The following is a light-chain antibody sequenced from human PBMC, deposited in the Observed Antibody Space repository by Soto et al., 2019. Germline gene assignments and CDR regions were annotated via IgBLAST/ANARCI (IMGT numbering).Light chain of an antibody. V-gene: IGKV3-20*01. J-gene: IGKJ5*01. Sequence: EIVLTQSPGTLSLSPGERATLSCRASQSVSSTYLAWYQQKPGQAPRLLIYGASSRATGIPDRFSGSGSGTDFTLTISRLEPKDFSVYFCQQYGSSSPITFGQGTRLEIK. CDR1: QSVSSTY. CDR2: GAS. CDR3: QQYGSSSPIT.